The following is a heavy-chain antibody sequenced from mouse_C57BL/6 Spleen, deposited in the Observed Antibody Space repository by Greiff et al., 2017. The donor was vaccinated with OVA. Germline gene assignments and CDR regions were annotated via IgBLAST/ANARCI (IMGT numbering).Heavy chain of an antibody. Sequence: VQLKESGGDLVKPGGSLKLSCAASGFTFSSYGMSWVRQTPDKRLEWVATISSGGSYTYYPDSVKGRFTISRDNAKNTLYLQMSSLKSEDTAMYYCARHDSSGPYYAMDYWGQGTSVTVSS. CDR1: GFTFSSYG. CDR3: ARHDSSGPYYAMDY. J-gene: IGHJ4*01. CDR2: ISSGGSYT. V-gene: IGHV5-6*01. D-gene: IGHD3-2*02.